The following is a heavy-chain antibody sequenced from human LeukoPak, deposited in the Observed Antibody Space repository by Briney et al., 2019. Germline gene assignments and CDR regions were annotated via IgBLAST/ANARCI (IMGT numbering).Heavy chain of an antibody. Sequence: SETLSLTCTVSGGSISSSSYYWGWIRQPPGKGLEWIGSIYYSGSTYYNPSLKSRVTMSVDTSKNQFSLKLSSVTAADTAVYYCASAALGPRSSSWYEKIVGATGRWFDPWGQGTLVTVSS. CDR3: ASAALGPRSSSWYEKIVGATGRWFDP. V-gene: IGHV4-39*01. CDR2: IYYSGST. J-gene: IGHJ5*02. D-gene: IGHD1-26*01. CDR1: GGSISSSSYY.